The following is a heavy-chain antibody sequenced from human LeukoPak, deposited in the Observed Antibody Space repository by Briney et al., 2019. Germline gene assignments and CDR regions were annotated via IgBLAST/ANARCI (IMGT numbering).Heavy chain of an antibody. CDR1: GFTFSSYS. V-gene: IGHV3-21*01. CDR2: ISSSSYI. Sequence: GGSLRLSCAASGFTFSSYSMNWVRQAPGKGLEWVSSISSSSYIYYADSVKGRFTISRDNAKNSLYLQMNSLRAEDTAVYYCARVYGSGTSQGYGMDVWGQGTTVTVSS. CDR3: ARVYGSGTSQGYGMDV. J-gene: IGHJ6*02. D-gene: IGHD3-10*01.